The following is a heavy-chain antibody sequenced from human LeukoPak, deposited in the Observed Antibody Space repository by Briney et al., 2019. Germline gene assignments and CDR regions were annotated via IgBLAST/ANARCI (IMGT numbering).Heavy chain of an antibody. CDR3: ARAPTGTGGWNWFDP. Sequence: SETLSLTCTVSGGSISSYYWGWIRQPAGKGLELIGRIYPSGSTNYNPSLKSRVTMSVDTSKNQFSLKLSSVTAADTAVYYCARAPTGTGGWNWFDPWGQGTLVTVSS. CDR1: GGSISSYY. D-gene: IGHD1-1*01. J-gene: IGHJ5*02. CDR2: IYPSGST. V-gene: IGHV4-4*07.